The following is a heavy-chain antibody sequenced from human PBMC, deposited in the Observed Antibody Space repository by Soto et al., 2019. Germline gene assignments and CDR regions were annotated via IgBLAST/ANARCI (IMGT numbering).Heavy chain of an antibody. D-gene: IGHD6-13*01. Sequence: QVQLVESGGGVVQPGRSLRLSCAASGFTFSSYAMHWVRQAPGTGLEWVALISYDGSNNNYADSVEGRFIISRDNSKNTLVLQMNSLRAEDTAVYYCARDRNSRFYYYGMDVWGQGTAVTVSS. V-gene: IGHV3-30-3*01. CDR2: ISYDGSNN. J-gene: IGHJ6*02. CDR1: GFTFSSYA. CDR3: ARDRNSRFYYYGMDV.